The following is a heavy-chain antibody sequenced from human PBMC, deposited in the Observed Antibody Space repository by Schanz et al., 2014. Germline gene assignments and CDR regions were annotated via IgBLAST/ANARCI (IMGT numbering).Heavy chain of an antibody. V-gene: IGHV3-53*01. J-gene: IGHJ4*02. Sequence: VQLVESGGGVVQPGGSLRLSCAASGFTVSSNYMSWVRQAPGKGLEWVSVIYTIGSTDYADSVRGRFTISRDNSKNTLYLQMNSLRAKDTAVYYCARAVPDNNGYQGPFDHWGQGTLVTVSS. CDR3: ARAVPDNNGYQGPFDH. CDR1: GFTVSSNY. CDR2: IYTIGST. D-gene: IGHD3-22*01.